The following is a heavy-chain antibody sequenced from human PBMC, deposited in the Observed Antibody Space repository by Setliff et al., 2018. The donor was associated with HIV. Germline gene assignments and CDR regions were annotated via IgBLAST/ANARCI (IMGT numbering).Heavy chain of an antibody. V-gene: IGHV4-39*07. J-gene: IGHJ6*04. Sequence: SETLSLTCTVSGGSIRSSTYYWAWIRHSPGKGLEWIGSMFYSGRTYHNPSLKSRVTISVDTSKNQFSLKLSSVTAADTAVYYCARDAPAEYYDFWSGYILWDVWGKGTTVTVSS. CDR1: GGSIRSSTYY. D-gene: IGHD3-3*01. CDR3: ARDAPAEYYDFWSGYILWDV. CDR2: MFYSGRT.